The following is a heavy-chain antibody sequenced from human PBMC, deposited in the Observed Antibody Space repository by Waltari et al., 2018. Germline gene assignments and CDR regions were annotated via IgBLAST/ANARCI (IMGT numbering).Heavy chain of an antibody. CDR2: ISSXGTTM. V-gene: IGHV3-48*03. CDR1: GFTFNGYE. CDR3: AGSGSNRDX. D-gene: IGHD1-26*01. J-gene: IGHJ4*02. Sequence: VQLXESGGGXIQPGGSLRXSCVASGFTFNGYEMNWVRQAPGKGLEWVXYISSXGTTMSYAESXKGRFTISRDNAKNSLWXQMNSLRVXDTAVXYCAGSGSNRDXWGRGTLITVSS.